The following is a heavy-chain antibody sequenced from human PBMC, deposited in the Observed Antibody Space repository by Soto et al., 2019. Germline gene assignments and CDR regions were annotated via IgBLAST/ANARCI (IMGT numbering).Heavy chain of an antibody. V-gene: IGHV3-30*18. CDR1: GFTFSSYG. D-gene: IGHD3-16*01. J-gene: IGHJ6*03. CDR2: ISYDGSNK. Sequence: QVQLVESGGGVVQPGRSLRLSCAASGFTFSSYGMHWVRQAPGKGLEWVAVISYDGSNKYYADSVKGRFTISRDNSKNTLYLQMNSLRAEDTAVYYCAKDIYGPAWGPGSYMDVWGKGTTVTVSS. CDR3: AKDIYGPAWGPGSYMDV.